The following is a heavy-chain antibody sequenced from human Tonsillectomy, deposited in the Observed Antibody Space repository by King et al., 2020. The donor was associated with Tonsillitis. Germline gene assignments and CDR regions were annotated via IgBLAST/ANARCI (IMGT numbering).Heavy chain of an antibody. Sequence: VQLVESGGGVVQPGRSLRLSCAASGFTFSSYGMHWVRQAPGKGLEWVAVISYDGSNKYYADSVKGRFTISRDDSKNTLSLQMNSLKTEGTAVYYCANDRDGFDYWGQGTMVTVSS. CDR3: ANDRDGFDY. D-gene: IGHD5-24*01. CDR2: ISYDGSNK. CDR1: GFTFSSYG. V-gene: IGHV3-30*18. J-gene: IGHJ4*02.